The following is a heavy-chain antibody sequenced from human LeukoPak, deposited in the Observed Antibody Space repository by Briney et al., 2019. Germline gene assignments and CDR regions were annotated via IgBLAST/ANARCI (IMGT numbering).Heavy chain of an antibody. CDR1: GFTFSSYS. CDR2: ISSSGSYR. J-gene: IGHJ4*02. V-gene: IGHV3-21*01. Sequence: PGGSLRLSCAASGFTFSSYSMNWVRQAPGKGLEWVSFISSSGSYRNYADSVKGRFTISRDNAKNSLYLQMNSLRAEDTAVYYCVGADTRWGQGTLVTVSS. CDR3: VGADTR.